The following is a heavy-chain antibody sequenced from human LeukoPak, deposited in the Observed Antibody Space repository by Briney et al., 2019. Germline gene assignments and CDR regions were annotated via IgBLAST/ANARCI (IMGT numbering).Heavy chain of an antibody. Sequence: PVASVKVSCKASGYTFTSYGISWVRQAPGQGLEWMGWISAYNGNTNYAQKLQGRVTMTTDTSTSTAYMELSSLRSEDTAVYYCARVSDPGYQLLVIDVFGAFDIWGQGTMVTVSS. D-gene: IGHD2-2*01. V-gene: IGHV1-18*01. CDR2: ISAYNGNT. CDR1: GYTFTSYG. J-gene: IGHJ3*02. CDR3: ARVSDPGYQLLVIDVFGAFDI.